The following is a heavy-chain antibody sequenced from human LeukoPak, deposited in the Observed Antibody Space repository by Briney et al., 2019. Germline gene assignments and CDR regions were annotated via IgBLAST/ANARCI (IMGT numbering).Heavy chain of an antibody. CDR2: IRSKAYGGTT. CDR3: TRAPRTYYDILTGYYRAIYFDP. Sequence: PGGSLRLSCTASGFTFGDYAMSWVRQAPGKGLEWVGFIRSKAYGGTTEYAASVKGRFTISRDDSKSIAYLQMNSLKTEDTAVYYCTRAPRTYYDILTGYYRAIYFDPWGQGTLVTVSS. D-gene: IGHD3-9*01. J-gene: IGHJ4*02. V-gene: IGHV3-49*04. CDR1: GFTFGDYA.